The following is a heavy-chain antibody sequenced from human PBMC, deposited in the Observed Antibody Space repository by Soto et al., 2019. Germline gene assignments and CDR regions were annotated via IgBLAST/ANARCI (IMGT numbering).Heavy chain of an antibody. CDR3: ARDRVVVVVAAAPRPGFDP. Sequence: QVQLVESGGGVVQPGRSLRLSCAASGFTFSSYAMHWVRQAPGKGLEWVAVISYDGSNKYYADSVKGRFTISRDNSKNTLYLQMNSLRAEDTAVYYCARDRVVVVVAAAPRPGFDPWGQGNLVTVSS. CDR1: GFTFSSYA. J-gene: IGHJ5*02. D-gene: IGHD2-15*01. V-gene: IGHV3-30-3*01. CDR2: ISYDGSNK.